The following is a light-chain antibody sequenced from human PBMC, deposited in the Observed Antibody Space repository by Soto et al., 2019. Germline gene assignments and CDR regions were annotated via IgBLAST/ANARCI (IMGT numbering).Light chain of an antibody. J-gene: IGLJ2*01. V-gene: IGLV1-44*01. CDR2: SFY. Sequence: QSVLTQPPSASGTPGQRVTISCSGSSSNIGSNTVNWYQQVPGTAPKLLIYSFYQRPSGVPDRFSGSKSGTSASLAISGLQSEDEADYYCSSWDDSLNGVVFGGGTKMTVL. CDR3: SSWDDSLNGVV. CDR1: SSNIGSNT.